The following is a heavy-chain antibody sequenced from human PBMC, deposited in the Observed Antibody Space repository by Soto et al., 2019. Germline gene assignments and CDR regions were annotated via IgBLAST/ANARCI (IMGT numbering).Heavy chain of an antibody. CDR3: AREYGDYGYYFDY. CDR2: ISYDGSNK. D-gene: IGHD4-17*01. V-gene: IGHV3-30-3*01. CDR1: GFTFSIYA. J-gene: IGHJ4*02. Sequence: PGGSLRLACAASGFTFSIYAMHWVRQAPGKGLEWVAVISYDGSNKYYADSVKGRFTISRDNSKNTLYLQMNSLRAEDTAVYYCAREYGDYGYYFDYWGQGTLVTVSS.